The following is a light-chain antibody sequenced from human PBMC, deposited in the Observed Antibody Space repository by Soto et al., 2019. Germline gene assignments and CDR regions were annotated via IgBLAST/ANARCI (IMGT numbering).Light chain of an antibody. J-gene: IGLJ1*01. CDR1: SSNIASNT. V-gene: IGLV1-44*01. CDR3: AAWDDSLNAFV. Sequence: QSVLTQPPSASGTPGQRVTFSCSGSSSNIASNTVNWFQQLPGTAPKLLISGNNQRPSGVPDRFSGSKSGTSASLAISGLQSEDEADYYCAAWDDSLNAFVFGTGTKVTVL. CDR2: GNN.